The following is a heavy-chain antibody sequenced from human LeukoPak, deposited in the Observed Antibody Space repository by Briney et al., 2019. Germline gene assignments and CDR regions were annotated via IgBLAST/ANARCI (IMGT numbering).Heavy chain of an antibody. D-gene: IGHD3-22*01. Sequence: PGGSLRHSCAASGFSFINNAMSWVRQPPGKGLEWVSIIYRVGSTNYTDYVKGRFTISRDTSKNTLYLQMKSLRAEDTAVYYCARLTANSSAYFFDYWGQGTLVTVSS. V-gene: IGHV3-66*04. CDR1: GFSFINNA. CDR3: ARLTANSSAYFFDY. CDR2: IYRVGST. J-gene: IGHJ4*02.